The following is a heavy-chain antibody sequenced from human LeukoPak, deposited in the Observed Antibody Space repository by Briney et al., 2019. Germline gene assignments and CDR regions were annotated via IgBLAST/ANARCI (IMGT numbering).Heavy chain of an antibody. CDR2: INPNSGGT. V-gene: IGHV1-2*02. J-gene: IGHJ4*02. Sequence: ASVKVSCKASGYTFTGYYMHWVRQAPGQGLEWMGWINPNSGGTNYAQKFQGRVTMTRDTSISTAYMELSRLRSDDTAVYYCARGTVVLWFGGSYYFDYWGQGTLVTVSS. CDR1: GYTFTGYY. D-gene: IGHD3-10*01. CDR3: ARGTVVLWFGGSYYFDY.